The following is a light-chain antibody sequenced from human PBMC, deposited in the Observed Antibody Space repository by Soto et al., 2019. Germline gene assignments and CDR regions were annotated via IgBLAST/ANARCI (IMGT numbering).Light chain of an antibody. J-gene: IGKJ4*01. CDR1: QDISNY. CDR3: QHYDNLPRT. CDR2: DAS. Sequence: DIQMTQSPCSLSASVGVRVTITCKASQDISNYLNWYQKKPGKVPKLLIYDASNLETRATSMVRGGGSETDFTFTIGTLEAEDIATYYCQHYDNLPRTFGGGTKVEIK. V-gene: IGKV1-33*01.